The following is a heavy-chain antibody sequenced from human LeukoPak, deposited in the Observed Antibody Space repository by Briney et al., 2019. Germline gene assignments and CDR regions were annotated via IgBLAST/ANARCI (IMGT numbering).Heavy chain of an antibody. CDR3: ARVAAAGTDYFDY. CDR2: INPAGGST. V-gene: IGHV1-46*01. Sequence: GASVKVSCKASVYTFTDYYIHWVRQAPGQGLEWMGIINPAGGSTGYAQKFQGRVTMTRDTSTSTAYMELSSLRSEDTAVYYCARVAAAGTDYFDYWGQGTLVSVSS. CDR1: VYTFTDYY. D-gene: IGHD6-13*01. J-gene: IGHJ4*02.